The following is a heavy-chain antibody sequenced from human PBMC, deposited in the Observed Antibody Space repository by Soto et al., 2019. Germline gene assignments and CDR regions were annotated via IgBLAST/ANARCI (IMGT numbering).Heavy chain of an antibody. CDR3: AREPLAHAYFDL. V-gene: IGHV4-4*07. J-gene: IGHJ4*02. CDR1: GGSISGYY. Sequence: SETLSLTCTVSGGSISGYYWSWIRQPAGKGLEWIGRMYNSERTNYNPSLKSRVTMSMDTSKNQFSLKLTSVTAADTAVYFCAREPLAHAYFDLWGQGTLVTVSS. CDR2: MYNSERT.